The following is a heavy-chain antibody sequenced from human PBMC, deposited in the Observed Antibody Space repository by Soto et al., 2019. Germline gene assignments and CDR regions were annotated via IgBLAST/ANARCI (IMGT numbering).Heavy chain of an antibody. D-gene: IGHD6-6*01. CDR3: ARSSGSAYWFDP. J-gene: IGHJ5*02. V-gene: IGHV1-69*08. CDR2: IIPLLDTT. CDR1: GGTFSNDI. Sequence: SVKVSCKTSGGTFSNDIITWVRQAPGQGLEWMGRIIPLLDTTNYAQKFQGRVTITADKSTGTAYMELRSLRSDDTAVYYCARSSGSAYWFDPWGQGTLVTVSS.